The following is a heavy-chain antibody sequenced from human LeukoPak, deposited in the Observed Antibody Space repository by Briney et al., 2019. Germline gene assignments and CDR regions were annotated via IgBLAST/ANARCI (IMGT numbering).Heavy chain of an antibody. CDR3: ARSSHRDGDTFDY. D-gene: IGHD3-10*01. V-gene: IGHV1-18*01. CDR2: ISGYNGDT. CDR1: GYTFTSYG. J-gene: IGHJ4*02. Sequence: GASVKVSCKASGYTFTSYGINWVRQAPGQGLEWMGWISGYNGDTNYAQKLQGRVTMTTDPSTTTAYMELGSLRSDDTAVYYCARSSHRDGDTFDYWGQGTLVTVSS.